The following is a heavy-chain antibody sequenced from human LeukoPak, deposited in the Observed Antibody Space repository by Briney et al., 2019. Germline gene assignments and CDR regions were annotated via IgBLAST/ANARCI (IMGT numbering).Heavy chain of an antibody. D-gene: IGHD2-15*01. CDR3: ARGPDIVVVAANDYYYMDV. Sequence: SVKVSCKATGGTFSSYAISWVRQAPGQGLEWMGGIIPIFGTANYAQKFQGRVTITTDESTSTAYMELSSLRSEDTAVYYCARGPDIVVVAANDYYYMDVWGKGTTVTVSS. CDR1: GGTFSSYA. CDR2: IIPIFGTA. V-gene: IGHV1-69*05. J-gene: IGHJ6*03.